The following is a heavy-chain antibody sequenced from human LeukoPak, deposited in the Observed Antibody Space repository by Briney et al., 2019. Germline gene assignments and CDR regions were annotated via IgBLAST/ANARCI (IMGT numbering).Heavy chain of an antibody. D-gene: IGHD3-10*01. CDR1: GGSISSYY. Sequence: SGTLSLTCAVSGGSISSYYWSWIRQPPGKGLEWIGYIYYSGSTNYNPSLKSRVTISVDTSKNQFSLKLSSVTAADTAVYYCARPPQIWFGELLNDYWGQGTLVTVSS. V-gene: IGHV4-59*01. CDR2: IYYSGST. J-gene: IGHJ4*02. CDR3: ARPPQIWFGELLNDY.